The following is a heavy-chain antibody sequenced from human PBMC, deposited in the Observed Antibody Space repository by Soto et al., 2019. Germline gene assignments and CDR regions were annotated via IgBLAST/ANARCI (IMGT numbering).Heavy chain of an antibody. V-gene: IGHV3-30*18. CDR1: RFTFGSYG. J-gene: IGHJ4*02. D-gene: IGHD6-6*01. CDR2: ISYDGSTQ. Sequence: GLFCAASRFTFGSYGMHWVRQAPGKGLEWVAVISYDGSTQYYADSVKGRFTVSRDNSKTTLYLQMNSLRGEDTAVYYCAKDRGSSAFDYCGQGTPVTVSS. CDR3: AKDRGSSAFDY.